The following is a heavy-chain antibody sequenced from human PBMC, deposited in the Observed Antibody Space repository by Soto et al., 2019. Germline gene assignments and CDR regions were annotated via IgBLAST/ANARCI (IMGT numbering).Heavy chain of an antibody. J-gene: IGHJ4*02. Sequence: GGSLRLSCAASGFTLSNIGMQWVRQAPGKGLEWVAVISAGGNTKYYADSVKGRFTISRDNSKNTLFLQMNSLRTEDTAVYYCAKESGGERYAAYFDLWGQGTLVTVSS. CDR3: AKESGGERYAAYFDL. CDR1: GFTLSNIG. CDR2: ISAGGNTK. D-gene: IGHD2-21*01. V-gene: IGHV3-30*18.